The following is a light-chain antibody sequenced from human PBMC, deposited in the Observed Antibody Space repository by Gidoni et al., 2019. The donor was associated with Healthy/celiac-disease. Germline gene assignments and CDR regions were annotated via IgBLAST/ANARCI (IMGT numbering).Light chain of an antibody. Sequence: PVTPGEPASISCRSSQSLLHNNGYNYLDWYLQKPGQSPQLLIYLGSNRASGVPDRFSGSGSGTDFTLKISRVEAEDVGVYYCMQALQTPLTFGGGTKVEIK. CDR3: MQALQTPLT. V-gene: IGKV2-28*01. CDR2: LGS. J-gene: IGKJ4*01. CDR1: QSLLHNNGYNY.